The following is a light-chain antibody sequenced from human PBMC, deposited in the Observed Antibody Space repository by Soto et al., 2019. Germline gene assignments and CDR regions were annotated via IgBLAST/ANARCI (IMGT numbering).Light chain of an antibody. V-gene: IGKV1-5*03. J-gene: IGKJ2*03. CDR3: QQYNSYVIYS. Sequence: DIQMTQSPSTLSASVGDRVTITCRASQSVNNWLAWHQQKPGKAPKVLISQASSLESGVPSRFSGSGSGTEFTLTISNLQPDDFGTYYCQQYNSYVIYSFGQGTKVEIE. CDR2: QAS. CDR1: QSVNNW.